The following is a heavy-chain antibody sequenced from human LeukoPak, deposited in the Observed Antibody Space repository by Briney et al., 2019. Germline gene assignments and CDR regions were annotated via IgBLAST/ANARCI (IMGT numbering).Heavy chain of an antibody. J-gene: IGHJ3*02. CDR3: ARRRDGSGLDEVAFDI. Sequence: KPSETLSLTCTGSGGSMRSYYWSWIRQPPGKGLEWIGYTYNSGSTNYNPSLKSRVTISVGTSINQFSLRLSSVTAADTAVYYCARRRDGSGLDEVAFDIWGQGTMVTVSS. V-gene: IGHV4-59*08. D-gene: IGHD3-10*01. CDR1: GGSMRSYY. CDR2: TYNSGST.